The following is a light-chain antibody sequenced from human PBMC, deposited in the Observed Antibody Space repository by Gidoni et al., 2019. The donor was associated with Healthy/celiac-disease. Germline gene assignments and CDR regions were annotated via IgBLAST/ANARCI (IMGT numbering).Light chain of an antibody. J-gene: IGKJ1*01. CDR2: GAS. Sequence: ELVMTQYPPTLSVSPGDRATPPCGASQRVSSNLAWYQQKPGQDPRLLIYGASTTAPGIPARFSGSGSGTEFTLTISSLQSEDFAVYYCQQYNNWLTWTFGQGTKVEIK. V-gene: IGKV3-15*01. CDR3: QQYNNWLTWT. CDR1: QRVSSN.